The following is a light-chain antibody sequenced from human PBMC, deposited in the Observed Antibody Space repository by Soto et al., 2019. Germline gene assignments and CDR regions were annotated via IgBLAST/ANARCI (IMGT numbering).Light chain of an antibody. CDR2: SNN. CDR1: SSNIGSNT. V-gene: IGLV1-44*01. J-gene: IGLJ2*01. CDR3: AAWDDSLNGV. Sequence: QSVLTQPPSASGTPGQRVTISCSGSSSNIGSNTVNWYQQLPGTAPKLLIYSNNQLTSGVPDRFSGSKSGNSASLAISGPQSEDEADYYCAAWDDSLNGVFGGGTQLTVL.